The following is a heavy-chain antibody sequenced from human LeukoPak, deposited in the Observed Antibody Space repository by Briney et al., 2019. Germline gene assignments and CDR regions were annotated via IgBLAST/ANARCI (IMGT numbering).Heavy chain of an antibody. CDR1: GFTFRSYA. V-gene: IGHV3-23*01. CDR2: ISGSGGST. Sequence: GGSLRLSCEASGFTFRSYAMSWVRQAPGKGLVWVSGISGSGGSTYYADSVKGRFTISRDNSKNTLYLQMNSLRAEDTAVHYCAKGIAGSRPPFDYWGQGTLVTVSS. CDR3: AKGIAGSRPPFDY. J-gene: IGHJ4*02.